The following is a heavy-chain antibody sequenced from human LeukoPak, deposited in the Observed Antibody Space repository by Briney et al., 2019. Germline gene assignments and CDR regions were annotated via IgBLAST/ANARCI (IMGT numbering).Heavy chain of an antibody. J-gene: IGHJ4*02. CDR2: GSYSGKT. V-gene: IGHV4-39*01. CDR3: ARHHIYSTTCPPYFDY. Sequence: SETLSLTCSVSGGSISSSNYYWGWIRQSPGKGLEWIGSGSYSGKTNYRTSLRSRVTISVDTSRNQFSLNLKFVTAADTGVYYCARHHIYSTTCPPYFDYWGQGTLATVSS. CDR1: GGSISSSNYY. D-gene: IGHD6-13*01.